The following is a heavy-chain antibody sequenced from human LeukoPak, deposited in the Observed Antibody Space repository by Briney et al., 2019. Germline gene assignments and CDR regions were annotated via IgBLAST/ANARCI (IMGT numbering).Heavy chain of an antibody. D-gene: IGHD3-9*01. Sequence: PSETLSLTCTVSGGSISSSSYYWGWIRQPPGKGLEWIVSIYYSGSTYYNPSLKSRVTISVDTSKNQFSLKLSSVTAADTAVYYCARRGLRYFTFDYWGQGTLVTVSS. CDR3: ARRGLRYFTFDY. CDR1: GGSISSSSYY. J-gene: IGHJ4*02. CDR2: IYYSGST. V-gene: IGHV4-39*01.